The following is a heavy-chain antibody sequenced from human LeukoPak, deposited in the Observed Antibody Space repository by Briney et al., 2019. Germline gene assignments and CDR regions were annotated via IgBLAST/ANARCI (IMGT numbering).Heavy chain of an antibody. D-gene: IGHD1-26*01. CDR1: GFTFSSYA. Sequence: GGSLRLSCATSGFTFSSYAMSWVRQAPGKGLEWVSVISGIGGSTYYADSVKGRFTISRDNSKSTLYLHMNSLRAEDTAIYYCARGVGYWGQGTLVTVSS. J-gene: IGHJ4*02. V-gene: IGHV3-23*01. CDR2: ISGIGGST. CDR3: ARGVGY.